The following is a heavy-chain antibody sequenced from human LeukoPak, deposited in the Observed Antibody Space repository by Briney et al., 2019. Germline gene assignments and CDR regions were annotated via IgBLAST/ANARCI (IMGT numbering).Heavy chain of an antibody. CDR1: GYTFTGYY. V-gene: IGHV1-2*02. CDR2: INPNSGGT. J-gene: IGHJ4*02. Sequence: ASVKVSCKASGYTFTGYYMHWVRQAPGQGLEWMGWINPNSGGTIYAQKFQGRVTMTEDTSTDTAYMELSSLRSEDTAVYYCATTSGSYYRNFDYWGQGTLVTVSS. CDR3: ATTSGSYYRNFDY. D-gene: IGHD1-26*01.